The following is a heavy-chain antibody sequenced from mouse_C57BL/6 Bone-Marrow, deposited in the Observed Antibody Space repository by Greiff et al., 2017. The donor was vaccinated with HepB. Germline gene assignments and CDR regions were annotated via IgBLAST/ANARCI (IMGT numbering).Heavy chain of an antibody. CDR2: IRSKSNNYAT. Sequence: DVHLVESGGGLVQPKGSLKLSCAASGFSFNTYAMNWVRQAPGKGLEWVARIRSKSNNYATYYADSVKDRFTISRDDSESMLYLQMNNLKTEDTAMYYCVREGDGYYLSLYYAMDYWGQGTSVTVSS. CDR3: VREGDGYYLSLYYAMDY. V-gene: IGHV10-1*01. D-gene: IGHD2-3*01. CDR1: GFSFNTYA. J-gene: IGHJ4*01.